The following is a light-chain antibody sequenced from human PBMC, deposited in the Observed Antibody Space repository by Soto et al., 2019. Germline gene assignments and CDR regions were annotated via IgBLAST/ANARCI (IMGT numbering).Light chain of an antibody. CDR2: DVS. V-gene: IGLV2-14*01. J-gene: IGLJ1*01. CDR1: SSDVGGYNY. CDR3: SSDTSSSP. Sequence: QSALTQPASVSGSPGQSITISCTGTSSDVGGYNYVSWYQQHPGKAPKLMIYDVSNRPSGVSNRFSGSKSGNTASLTISGLQAEDEADYYCSSDTSSSPFGTGTKLTVL.